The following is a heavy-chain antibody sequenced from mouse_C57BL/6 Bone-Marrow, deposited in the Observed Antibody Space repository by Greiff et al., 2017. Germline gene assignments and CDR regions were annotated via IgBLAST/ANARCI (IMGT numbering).Heavy chain of an antibody. D-gene: IGHD1-1*01. Sequence: VQLQQPGAELVKPGASVKLSCKASGYTFTSYWMHWVKQRPGQGLEWIGMIHPNSGSTNYNEKFKSKATLTVDKSSSTAYMQLSSLTSEDSAVYYCARINYGSSTWFAYWGQGTLVTVSA. CDR3: ARINYGSSTWFAY. J-gene: IGHJ3*01. CDR2: IHPNSGST. CDR1: GYTFTSYW. V-gene: IGHV1-64*01.